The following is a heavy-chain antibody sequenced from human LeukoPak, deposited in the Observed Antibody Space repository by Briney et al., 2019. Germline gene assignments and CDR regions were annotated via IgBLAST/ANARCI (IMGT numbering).Heavy chain of an antibody. J-gene: IGHJ4*02. CDR1: SSNW. Sequence: SSNWMGWVRLAPGKGLEWIGSIYYSGSTYYNPSLKSRVTISVDTSKNQFSLKLSSVTAADTAVYYCATPYYYDSSGYYGFDYWGQGTLVIVSS. CDR2: IYYSGST. CDR3: ATPYYYDSSGYYGFDY. D-gene: IGHD3-22*01. V-gene: IGHV4-39*01.